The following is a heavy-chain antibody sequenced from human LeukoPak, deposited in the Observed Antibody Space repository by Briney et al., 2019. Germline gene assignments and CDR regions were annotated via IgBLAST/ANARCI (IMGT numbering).Heavy chain of an antibody. CDR2: ISAYNGNT. CDR1: GYTFTSYY. Sequence: ASVKVSCKASGYTFTSYYMHWVRQAPGQGLEWMGWISAYNGNTNYAQKLQGRVTMTTDTSTSTAYMELRSLRSDDTAVYYCAKEGDCSSWFPTWYFDLWGRGTLVTVSS. J-gene: IGHJ2*01. CDR3: AKEGDCSSWFPTWYFDL. V-gene: IGHV1-18*04. D-gene: IGHD6-13*01.